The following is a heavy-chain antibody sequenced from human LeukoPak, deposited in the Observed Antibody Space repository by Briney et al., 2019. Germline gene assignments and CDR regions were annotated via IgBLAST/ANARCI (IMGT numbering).Heavy chain of an antibody. CDR1: GFTFSSYS. V-gene: IGHV3-21*01. D-gene: IGHD6-6*01. CDR2: ISSSSSYI. Sequence: GGSPRLSCAASGFTFSSYSMNWVRQAPGKGLEWVSSISSSSSYIYYADSVKGQFTISRDNAKNSLYLQMNSLRAEDTAVYYCAGIAARPLFDPWGQGTLVTVSS. CDR3: AGIAARPLFDP. J-gene: IGHJ5*02.